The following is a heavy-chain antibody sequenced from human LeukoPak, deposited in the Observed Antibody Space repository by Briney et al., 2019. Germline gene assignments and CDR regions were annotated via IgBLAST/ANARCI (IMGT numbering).Heavy chain of an antibody. CDR3: ARAHGAFEI. J-gene: IGHJ3*02. Sequence: PGGSLRLCCVASGFTFSHYWMRWVRQAPGKGLEWVANIKEDGSDKYYVDSVKGRFTISRDNAKNSLFLQMNSLRAEDTAVYYCARAHGAFEIWGQGTMVTVSS. CDR2: IKEDGSDK. CDR1: GFTFSHYW. V-gene: IGHV3-7*01.